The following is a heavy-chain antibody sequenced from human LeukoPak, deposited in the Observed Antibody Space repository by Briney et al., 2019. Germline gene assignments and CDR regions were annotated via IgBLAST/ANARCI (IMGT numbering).Heavy chain of an antibody. J-gene: IGHJ6*02. Sequence: SETLSLTCTVSGGSVNSGSYFWRWIRQPPGKGLEWIGYIQNSARTNYNPSLESRVTISVDSSKDQFPLRLSSVTAADTAVYYCATDYSNFYGMDVWGQGTTVTVSS. CDR3: ATDYSNFYGMDV. CDR1: GGSVNSGSYF. D-gene: IGHD4-11*01. CDR2: IQNSART. V-gene: IGHV4-61*01.